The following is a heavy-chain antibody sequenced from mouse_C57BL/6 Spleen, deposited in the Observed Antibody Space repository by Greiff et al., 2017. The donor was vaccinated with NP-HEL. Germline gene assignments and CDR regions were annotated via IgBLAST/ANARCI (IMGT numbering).Heavy chain of an antibody. Sequence: QVQLQQSGAELVRPGASVTLSCKASGYTFTDYEMHWVKQTPVHGLEWIGAIDPETGGTAYNQKFKGKAILTADKSSSTAYMELRSLTSEDSAVYYCTREGSTMVTTEWGQGTTLTVSS. CDR3: TREGSTMVTTE. CDR1: GYTFTDYE. CDR2: IDPETGGT. V-gene: IGHV1-15*01. D-gene: IGHD2-2*01. J-gene: IGHJ2*01.